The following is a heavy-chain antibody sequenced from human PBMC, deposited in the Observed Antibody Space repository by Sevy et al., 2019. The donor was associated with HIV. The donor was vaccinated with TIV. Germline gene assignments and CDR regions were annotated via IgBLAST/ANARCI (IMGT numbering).Heavy chain of an antibody. CDR3: AMGGASTVTTLYYYMDV. CDR2: IIPIFGTA. V-gene: IGHV1-69*06. Sequence: ASVKVSCKASGGTFSSYAISWVRQAPGQGLEWMGGIIPIFGTANSAQKFKGRVTITADKSTSTAYMELSSLRSEDTAVYYCAMGGASTVTTLYYYMDVWGKGTTVTVSS. D-gene: IGHD4-17*01. J-gene: IGHJ6*03. CDR1: GGTFSSYA.